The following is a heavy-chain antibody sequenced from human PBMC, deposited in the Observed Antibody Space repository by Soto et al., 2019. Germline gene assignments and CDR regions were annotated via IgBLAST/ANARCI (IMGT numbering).Heavy chain of an antibody. D-gene: IGHD2-15*01. CDR3: AKDQASGQGSFDS. CDR1: GFTFRTYT. V-gene: IGHV3-21*01. J-gene: IGHJ4*02. CDR2: IRGFSPYT. Sequence: GGSLRLSCISSGFTFRTYTMNWVRQAPGKGLEWVSGIRGFSPYTFYAESVKGRFTISXDXXXXTXFXQXXXLRAXDTAVYYCAKDQASGQGSFDSWGQGTLVTVSS.